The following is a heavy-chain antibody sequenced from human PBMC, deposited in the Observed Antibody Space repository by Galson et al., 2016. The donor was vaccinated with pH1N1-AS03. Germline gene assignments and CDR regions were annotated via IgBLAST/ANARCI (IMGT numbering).Heavy chain of an antibody. CDR1: GGPFNIYY. CDR3: ARYSSSADYFDY. D-gene: IGHD3-22*01. V-gene: IGHV4-59*01. Sequence: SETLSLTCAVYGGPFNIYYWSWIRQPPGKGLEWVGYIHYSGSTNYNPSLRSRVTISVDASMNQFSLKVNSVTPADTAVYYCARYSSSADYFDYWGQGTLVTVSS. CDR2: IHYSGST. J-gene: IGHJ4*02.